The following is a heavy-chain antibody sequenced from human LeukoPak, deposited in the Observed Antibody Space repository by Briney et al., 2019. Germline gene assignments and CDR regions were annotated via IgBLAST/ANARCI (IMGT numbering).Heavy chain of an antibody. Sequence: SETLSLTCTVSGASFSSSTYYWGWICQPPGKGLEWIGSIYYSGSTYYIPSLKSRVTMSVDTSKNQFSLKLSSVTAADTAVYYCARHAGGISATGTRPFDYWGQGTLVTVSS. V-gene: IGHV4-39*01. CDR2: IYYSGST. D-gene: IGHD6-13*01. J-gene: IGHJ4*02. CDR3: ARHAGGISATGTRPFDY. CDR1: GASFSSSTYY.